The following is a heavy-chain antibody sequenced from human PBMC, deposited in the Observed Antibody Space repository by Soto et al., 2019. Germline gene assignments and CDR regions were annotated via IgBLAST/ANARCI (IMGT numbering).Heavy chain of an antibody. Sequence: PVESLKISCKGSGYSFTSYWIGCGLQMAVKVLEWMGIIYPGDSDTRYSPSFQGQVTISADKSISTAYLQWSSLKASDTAMYYCARVLTWNPYNWFDPWGQGTLVTVSS. D-gene: IGHD1-1*01. V-gene: IGHV5-51*01. CDR2: IYPGDSDT. J-gene: IGHJ5*02. CDR3: ARVLTWNPYNWFDP. CDR1: GYSFTSYW.